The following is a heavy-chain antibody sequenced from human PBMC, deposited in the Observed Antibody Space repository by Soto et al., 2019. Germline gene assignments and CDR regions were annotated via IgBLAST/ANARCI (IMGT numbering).Heavy chain of an antibody. CDR3: ARGLNGYLHYFDY. CDR2: INAGNGNT. V-gene: IGHV1-3*01. CDR1: GGTLSDYA. J-gene: IGHJ4*02. Sequence: ASVKVSCKASGGTLSDYAFSWVRQDPGQRLEWMGWINAGNGNTKYSQKFQGRVTITRDTSASTAYMELSSLRSEDTAVYYCARGLNGYLHYFDYWGQGTPVTVSS. D-gene: IGHD5-18*01.